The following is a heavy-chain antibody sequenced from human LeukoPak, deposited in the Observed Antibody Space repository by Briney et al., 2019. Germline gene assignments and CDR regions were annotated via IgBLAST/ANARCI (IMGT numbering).Heavy chain of an antibody. Sequence: GGSLRLSCAASGFTFSSYGMHWVRQAPGKGLEWVAVISYDGSNKYYADSVKGRFTISRDNSKNTLYLQMNSLRAEDTAVYYCAKDQFMTGTTYGAFDIWGQGTMVTVPS. CDR1: GFTFSSYG. J-gene: IGHJ3*02. CDR3: AKDQFMTGTTYGAFDI. D-gene: IGHD1-20*01. CDR2: ISYDGSNK. V-gene: IGHV3-30*18.